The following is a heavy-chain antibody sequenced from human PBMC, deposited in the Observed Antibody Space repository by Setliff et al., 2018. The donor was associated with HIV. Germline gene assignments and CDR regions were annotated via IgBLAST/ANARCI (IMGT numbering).Heavy chain of an antibody. CDR2: INHSGST. D-gene: IGHD5-18*01. J-gene: IGHJ4*02. CDR1: GGSLSGYH. Sequence: SETLSLTCAVYGGSLSGYHWSWIRQSPEKGLEWIGEINHSGSTNYNPSLKSRVTMSVDTSKNQFSLKVTSVTAADTAVYYCGRLSETAMASFDSWGQGTLVTVSS. V-gene: IGHV4-34*01. CDR3: GRLSETAMASFDS.